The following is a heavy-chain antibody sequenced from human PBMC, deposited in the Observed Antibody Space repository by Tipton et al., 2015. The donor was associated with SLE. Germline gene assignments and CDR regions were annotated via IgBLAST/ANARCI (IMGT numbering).Heavy chain of an antibody. CDR1: GGSISSGGYS. J-gene: IGHJ2*01. CDR3: ATSSRHHYWYFDL. V-gene: IGHV4-30-2*01. Sequence: TLSLTCAVSGGSISSGGYSWSWIRQPPGKGLEWIGEINHSGSTNYNPSLKSRVTISVDTSKNQFSLKLSSVTAADTAVYYCATSSRHHYWYFDLWGRGTLVTVSS. CDR2: INHSGST. D-gene: IGHD6-13*01.